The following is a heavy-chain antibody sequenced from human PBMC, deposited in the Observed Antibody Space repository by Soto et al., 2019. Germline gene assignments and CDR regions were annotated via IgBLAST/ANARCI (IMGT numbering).Heavy chain of an antibody. D-gene: IGHD2-2*01. V-gene: IGHV4-39*01. J-gene: IGHJ6*02. CDR2: IYYSGST. Sequence: QLQLQESGPGLVKPSETLSLTCTVSGGSISSSSYYWGWIRQPPGKGLEWIGSIYYSGSTYYNPSLKSRVTISVYTSKNQFSLKLSSVTAADTAVYYCARPDCSSTSCYAAGDYYGMDVWGQGTTVTVSS. CDR1: GGSISSSSYY. CDR3: ARPDCSSTSCYAAGDYYGMDV.